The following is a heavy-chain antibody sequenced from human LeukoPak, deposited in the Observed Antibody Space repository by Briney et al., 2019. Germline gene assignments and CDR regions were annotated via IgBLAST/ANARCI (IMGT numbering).Heavy chain of an antibody. J-gene: IGHJ5*02. CDR1: GYTLTELS. D-gene: IGHD6-13*01. V-gene: IGHV1-24*01. CDR3: ARAAQQLTNNWFDP. CDR2: FDREDAET. Sequence: ASVKVSCKVSGYTLTELSMHWVRLAPAKGLEWMGGFDREDAETIYAQKFQGRVTMTEDTSTDTAYMEVSSLRSEDTAVYYCARAAQQLTNNWFDPWGQGTLVTVSS.